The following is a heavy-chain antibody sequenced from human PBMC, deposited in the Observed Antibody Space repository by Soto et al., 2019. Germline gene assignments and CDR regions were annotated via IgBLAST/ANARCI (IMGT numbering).Heavy chain of an antibody. Sequence: PSETLSLTCTVSGGSISSGGYYWSRIRQHPGKGLEWIGYIYYSGSTYYKPSLKSRVTISVDTSKNQFSLNLSSVTAADTAVYYCARLGDYYQAFDYWGQGTLVTVS. J-gene: IGHJ4*02. D-gene: IGHD3-22*01. CDR1: GGSISSGGYY. CDR2: IYYSGST. V-gene: IGHV4-31*03. CDR3: ARLGDYYQAFDY.